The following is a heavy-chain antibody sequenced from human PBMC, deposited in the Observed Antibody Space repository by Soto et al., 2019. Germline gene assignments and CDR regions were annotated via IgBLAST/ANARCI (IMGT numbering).Heavy chain of an antibody. CDR3: ARGALYAFYLDV. CDR1: GFTFSSYW. V-gene: IGHV3-74*01. D-gene: IGHD3-16*01. J-gene: IGHJ6*03. Sequence: EVQLVESGGGLVQPGGSLRLSCAASGFTFSSYWLHWVCQAPGKGLMWVSRIKSDGITTNYADSVKGRFTISRDNARNTVYLQMNSLRGDDTAVYFCARGALYAFYLDVWGKGTTVTVSS. CDR2: IKSDGITT.